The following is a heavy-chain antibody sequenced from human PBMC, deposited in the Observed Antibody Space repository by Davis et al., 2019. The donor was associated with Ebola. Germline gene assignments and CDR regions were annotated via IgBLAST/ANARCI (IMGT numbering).Heavy chain of an antibody. CDR1: GGSISSSSSY. D-gene: IGHD3-22*01. CDR3: ARYWYSMIVVVTYRGAFDI. CDR2: INHSGST. V-gene: IGHV4-39*07. J-gene: IGHJ3*02. Sequence: SETLSLTCTVAGGSISSSSSYWGWIRQPPGKGLEWIGEINHSGSTNYNPSLKSRVTISVDTSKNQFSLKLSSVTAADTAVYYCARYWYSMIVVVTYRGAFDIWGQGTMVTVSS.